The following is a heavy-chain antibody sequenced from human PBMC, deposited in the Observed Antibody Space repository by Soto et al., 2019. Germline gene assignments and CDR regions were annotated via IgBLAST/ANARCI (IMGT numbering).Heavy chain of an antibody. CDR2: INHSGST. Sequence: SETLSLTCAVYGGSFSGYYWSWIRQPPGKGLEWIGEINHSGSTNYNPSLKSRVTISVDTSKNQFSMKLSSVTAADTAVYYCASDASFLRSYGYWFDPWGQGTLVTVSS. CDR1: GGSFSGYY. D-gene: IGHD5-18*01. CDR3: ASDASFLRSYGYWFDP. V-gene: IGHV4-34*01. J-gene: IGHJ5*02.